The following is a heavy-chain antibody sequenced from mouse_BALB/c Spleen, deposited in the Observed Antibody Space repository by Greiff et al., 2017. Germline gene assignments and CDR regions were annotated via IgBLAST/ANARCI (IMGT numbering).Heavy chain of an antibody. Sequence: EVHLVESGGGLVQPGGSLRLSCATSGFTFTDYYMSWVRQPPGKALEWLGFIRNKANGYTTEYSASVKGRFTISRDNSQSILYLQMNTLRAEESATDYCARGMGDGYADYWGQGTTLTVSS. V-gene: IGHV7-3*02. CDR3: ARGMGDGYADY. D-gene: IGHD2-3*01. J-gene: IGHJ2*01. CDR1: GFTFTDYY. CDR2: IRNKANGYTT.